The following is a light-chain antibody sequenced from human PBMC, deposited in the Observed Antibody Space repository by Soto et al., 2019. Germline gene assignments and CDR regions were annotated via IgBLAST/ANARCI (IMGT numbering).Light chain of an antibody. CDR2: TAS. J-gene: IGKJ1*01. Sequence: IQMTQSPSSLSASVGDRVTITCRASQNIMNHLNWYQHKSGKAPRLLIYTASSLHSGVPPRFSGSGSGTDFNMTINSLQAEDFATYYCQQTYNTPRAFGRGTKVDIK. CDR1: QNIMNH. CDR3: QQTYNTPRA. V-gene: IGKV1-39*01.